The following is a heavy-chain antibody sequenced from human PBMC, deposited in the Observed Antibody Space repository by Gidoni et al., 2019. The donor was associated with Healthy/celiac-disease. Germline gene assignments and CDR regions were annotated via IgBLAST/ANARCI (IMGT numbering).Heavy chain of an antibody. J-gene: IGHJ6*02. CDR3: ARDGGKGRPYGMDV. D-gene: IGHD3-16*01. Sequence: QVQLQESGPGLVKPSQTLSLTCTVSGGSISRGGYYWSWIRQHPGKGLEWIGYIYYSGSTYYNPSLKSRVTISVDTSKNQFSLKLSSVTAADTAVYYCARDGGKGRPYGMDVWGQGTTVTVSS. V-gene: IGHV4-31*03. CDR2: IYYSGST. CDR1: GGSISRGGYY.